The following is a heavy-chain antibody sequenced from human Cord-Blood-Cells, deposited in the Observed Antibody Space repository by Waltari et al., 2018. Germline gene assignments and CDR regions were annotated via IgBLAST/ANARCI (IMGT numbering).Heavy chain of an antibody. CDR3: AREEYCSGGSCYYYGMDV. V-gene: IGHV1-69*06. J-gene: IGHJ6*02. CDR2: IIPFFGTA. Sequence: QVQLVLSGAEVKKPGSPVKVSCKASGGTFRSYAICWVRQPPGQGLEWTGGIIPFFGTANNAQEFQGRVTITADKSTSTAYMELSSLRSEDTAVYYCAREEYCSGGSCYYYGMDVWGQGTTVTVSS. CDR1: GGTFRSYA. D-gene: IGHD2-15*01.